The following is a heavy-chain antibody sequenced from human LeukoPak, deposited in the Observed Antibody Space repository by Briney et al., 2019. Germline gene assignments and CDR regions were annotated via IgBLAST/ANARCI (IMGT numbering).Heavy chain of an antibody. CDR1: GFTFSTYG. Sequence: GGSLRLSCAASGFTFSTYGVHWVRQAPGKGLEWVAVISYDGSHKSFGDSVKGRFTISRGNSKNTLYLQMNRLRAEDTAVYYCAKALSGYDSGYYYDMDAWGQGTTVTVSS. J-gene: IGHJ6*02. D-gene: IGHD5-12*01. CDR3: AKALSGYDSGYYYDMDA. V-gene: IGHV3-30*18. CDR2: ISYDGSHK.